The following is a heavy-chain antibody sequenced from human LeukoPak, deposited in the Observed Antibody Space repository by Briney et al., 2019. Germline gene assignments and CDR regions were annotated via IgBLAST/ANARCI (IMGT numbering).Heavy chain of an antibody. D-gene: IGHD6-19*01. J-gene: IGHJ4*02. CDR1: GGTFGSYA. CDR2: IIPIFGTA. Sequence: ASVKVSCKASGGTFGSYAISWVRQAPGQGLEWMGGIIPIFGTANYAQKFQGRVTITADESTSTAYMELSSLRSEDTAVYYCARERDTGWYFDYWGQGTLVTVSS. V-gene: IGHV1-69*01. CDR3: ARERDTGWYFDY.